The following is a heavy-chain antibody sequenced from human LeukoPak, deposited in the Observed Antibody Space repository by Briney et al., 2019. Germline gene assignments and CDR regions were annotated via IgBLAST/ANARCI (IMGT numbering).Heavy chain of an antibody. V-gene: IGHV1-18*01. CDR3: ARDVPAATFDNWFDP. J-gene: IGHJ5*02. D-gene: IGHD2-2*01. CDR2: ISAYNGNT. CDR1: GGTFSSYA. Sequence: AASVNVSCKASGGTFSSYAISWVRQAPGQGLEWMGWISAYNGNTNYAQKLQGRVTMTTDTSTSTAYMELRSLRSDDTAVYYCARDVPAATFDNWFDPWGQGTLVTVSS.